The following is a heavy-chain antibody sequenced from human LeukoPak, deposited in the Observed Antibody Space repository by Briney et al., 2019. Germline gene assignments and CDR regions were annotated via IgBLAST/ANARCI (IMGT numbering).Heavy chain of an antibody. Sequence: ASVKVSCKASGYTFTDYYMHWVRQAPGQGLERMGCINSNTGGTNYAQRFQGRVTMTRDTSISTAYMELSRLRFDDTAIYYCARPTATVTTSLKFWGQGNLVTVSS. J-gene: IGHJ4*02. CDR3: ARPTATVTTSLKF. D-gene: IGHD4-17*01. V-gene: IGHV1-2*02. CDR2: INSNTGGT. CDR1: GYTFTDYY.